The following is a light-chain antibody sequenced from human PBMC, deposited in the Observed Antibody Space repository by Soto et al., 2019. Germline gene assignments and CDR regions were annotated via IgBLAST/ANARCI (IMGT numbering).Light chain of an antibody. Sequence: QLVLTQPPSVSGAPGQRVTISCTGSSSNIGANYDVHWYQQRPGTAPKLLIFGNSNRPSGVPDRFSGSKSGTSATLAITGLQTGDEADYFCGTWDSSLSAYVFGTGTKLTVL. CDR3: GTWDSSLSAYV. CDR1: SSNIGANYD. J-gene: IGLJ1*01. CDR2: GNS. V-gene: IGLV1-40*01.